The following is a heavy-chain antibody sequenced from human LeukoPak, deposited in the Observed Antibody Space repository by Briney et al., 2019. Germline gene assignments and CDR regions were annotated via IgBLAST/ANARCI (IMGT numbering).Heavy chain of an antibody. D-gene: IGHD3-22*01. V-gene: IGHV3-49*04. CDR1: GFTFGDYA. CDR2: IRSKACGGIT. CDR3: TSPGSFYYCDSSGYHFFVS. Sequence: PGGSLRLSCTASGFTFGDYAMSWVRQAPGKGLEWVGFIRSKACGGITEYVASVTRRFTISRDDSKRNDYLQMNSLKTEDTAVYYCTSPGSFYYCDSSGYHFFVSWGQGTLVSVSS. J-gene: IGHJ4*02.